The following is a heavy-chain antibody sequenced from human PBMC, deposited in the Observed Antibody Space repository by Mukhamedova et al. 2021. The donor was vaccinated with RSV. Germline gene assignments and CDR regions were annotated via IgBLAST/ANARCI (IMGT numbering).Heavy chain of an antibody. CDR3: TTGTPTRSSNRCPFDY. J-gene: IGHJ4*02. CDR2: IKSKTDGGTT. V-gene: IGHV3-15*01. D-gene: IGHD2-2*01. Sequence: APGKGPEWVGRIKSKTDGGTTDYAAPVKGRFTISRDDSKNTLYLQMNSLKTEDTAVYYSTTGTPTRSSNRCPFDYWGQGTLVTVA.